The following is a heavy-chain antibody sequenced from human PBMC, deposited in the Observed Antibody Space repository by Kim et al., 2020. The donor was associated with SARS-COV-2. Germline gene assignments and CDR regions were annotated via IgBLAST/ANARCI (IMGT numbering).Heavy chain of an antibody. CDR2: INHSGST. CDR1: GGSFSGYY. Sequence: SETLSLTCAVYGGSFSGYYWSWIRQPPGKGLEWIGEINHSGSTNYNPSLKSRVTISVDTSKNQFSLKLSSVTAADTAVYYCARASDGSGSYSGPTGGGQYLNYYYYGMDVWGQGTTVTVSS. J-gene: IGHJ6*02. D-gene: IGHD3-10*01. CDR3: ARASDGSGSYSGPTGGGQYLNYYYYGMDV. V-gene: IGHV4-34*01.